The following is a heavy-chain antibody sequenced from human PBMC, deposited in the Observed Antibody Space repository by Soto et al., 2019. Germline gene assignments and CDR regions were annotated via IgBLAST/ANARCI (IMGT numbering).Heavy chain of an antibody. Sequence: QITLKESGPTLVKPTQTLTLTCTFSGFSLSTSGVGVGWIRQPPGKALEWLALIYCDDDKRYSPSLKSRLTITKDTSKHHVPLTMTNMYPVHTATYYCAHRPSYCSGGSCYSGFAYWGQGTLVTVSS. V-gene: IGHV2-5*02. CDR3: AHRPSYCSGGSCYSGFAY. D-gene: IGHD2-15*01. J-gene: IGHJ4*02. CDR2: IYCDDDK. CDR1: GFSLSTSGVG.